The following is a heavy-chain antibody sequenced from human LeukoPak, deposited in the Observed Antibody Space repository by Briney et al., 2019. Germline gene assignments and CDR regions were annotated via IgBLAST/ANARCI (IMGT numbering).Heavy chain of an antibody. CDR1: GFTVSSNY. V-gene: IGHV3-53*01. D-gene: IGHD1-26*01. Sequence: PGGSLRLSCAASGFTVSSNYMSWVRQAPGKGLEWVSVIYSGGSTYYADSVKGRFTVSRDNSKNTLYLQMNSLRAEDTAVYYCARGFVGATREYFQHWGQGTLVTVSS. CDR2: IYSGGST. J-gene: IGHJ1*01. CDR3: ARGFVGATREYFQH.